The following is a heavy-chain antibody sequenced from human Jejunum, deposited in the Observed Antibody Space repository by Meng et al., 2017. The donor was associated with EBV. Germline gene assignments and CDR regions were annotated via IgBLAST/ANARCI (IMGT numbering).Heavy chain of an antibody. J-gene: IGHJ4*02. Sequence: VQVVGSAGGVAQPGRSLRLSCAASVFPLGDYAMHWVRQAPGKGLEWVALVSYGGSDKLYADSVKGRFTIYRDNSDNTLFLQMNSLKPEDTAVYYCAKERRGFYTEHWGQGTLVTVSS. CDR3: AKERRGFYTEH. CDR1: VFPLGDYA. V-gene: IGHV3-30*04. D-gene: IGHD1-14*01. CDR2: VSYGGSDK.